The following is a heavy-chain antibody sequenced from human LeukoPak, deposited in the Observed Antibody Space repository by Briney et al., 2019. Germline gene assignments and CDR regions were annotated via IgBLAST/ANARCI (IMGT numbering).Heavy chain of an antibody. V-gene: IGHV4-34*01. CDR1: GGSFSGYY. D-gene: IGHD3-22*01. CDR3: ARSFSGYSDYYYSYYSMDV. Sequence: PSDTLSLTCALYGGSFSGYYSSWTRHPPGRGREWIGEMNQSGSTNYNPSLKSRVTIPVETSKKQFSLKLSSVTAADTAVYYRARSFSGYSDYYYSYYSMDVWGQGTTVTVSS. J-gene: IGHJ6*02. CDR2: MNQSGST.